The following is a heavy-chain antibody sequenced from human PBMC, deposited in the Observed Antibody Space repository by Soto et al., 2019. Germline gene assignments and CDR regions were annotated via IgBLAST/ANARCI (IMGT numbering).Heavy chain of an antibody. CDR2: ISYDGSNK. Sequence: PGGSLRLSCAASGFTFSSYAMHWVRQAPGKGLEWVAVISYDGSNKYYADSVKGRFTISRDNSKNTLYLQMNSLRAEDTAVYYCARDPRITLIVVLWRGGGAFDIWAQRTMVTFSS. CDR1: GFTFSSYA. J-gene: IGHJ3*02. D-gene: IGHD3-22*01. CDR3: ARDPRITLIVVLWRGGGAFDI. V-gene: IGHV3-30-3*01.